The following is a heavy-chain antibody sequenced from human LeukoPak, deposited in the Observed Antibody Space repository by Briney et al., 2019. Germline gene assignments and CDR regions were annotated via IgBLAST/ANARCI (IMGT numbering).Heavy chain of an antibody. Sequence: QTGGALRLSCAASGFTFSSYAMHWVRQAPGKGLEWVAVISYDGSNKYYADSVKGRFTISRDNSKNTLYLQMNSLRAEDTAVYYCARDMSWYGEHAFDIWGQGTMVTVSS. CDR3: ARDMSWYGEHAFDI. V-gene: IGHV3-30-3*01. CDR2: ISYDGSNK. CDR1: GFTFSSYA. J-gene: IGHJ3*02. D-gene: IGHD3-10*01.